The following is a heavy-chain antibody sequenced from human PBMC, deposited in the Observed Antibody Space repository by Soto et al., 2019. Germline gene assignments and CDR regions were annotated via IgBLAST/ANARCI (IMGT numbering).Heavy chain of an antibody. CDR3: ARDLDGLHDDTSGPFPRPG. CDR1: GGSISSDDYY. CDR2: IHSSGSI. V-gene: IGHV4-30-4*01. D-gene: IGHD3-22*01. J-gene: IGHJ1*01. Sequence: SETLSLTCTVSGGSISSDDYYWSWIRQAPGRGPEWIGYIHSSGSIYYNPSLKSRATMSIDTAGNQFSLKVSSVTVADTAVYYCARDLDGLHDDTSGPFPRPGWGQGTLVTVSS.